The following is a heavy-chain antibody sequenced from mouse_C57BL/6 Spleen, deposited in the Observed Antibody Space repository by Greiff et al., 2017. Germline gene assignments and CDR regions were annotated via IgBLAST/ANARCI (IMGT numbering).Heavy chain of an antibody. V-gene: IGHV1-53*01. CDR2: INPSNGGT. Sequence: QVQLQQPGTELVKPGASVKLSCKASGYTFTSYWMHWVKQRPGQGLEWIGNINPSNGGTNYNEKFKSKATLTVDKSSSTAYMQLSSLTSEDSAVYYCAREGLTGFYYNAMDYWGQGTSVTVSS. CDR3: AREGLTGFYYNAMDY. D-gene: IGHD4-1*01. CDR1: GYTFTSYW. J-gene: IGHJ4*01.